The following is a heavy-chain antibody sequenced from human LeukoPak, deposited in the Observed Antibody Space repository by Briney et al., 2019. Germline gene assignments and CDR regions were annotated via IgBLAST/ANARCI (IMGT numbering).Heavy chain of an antibody. D-gene: IGHD3-22*01. CDR1: GFTFSTYS. CDR2: ISSSSSTI. CDR3: ARASGWLAAFDY. V-gene: IGHV3-48*02. J-gene: IGHJ4*02. Sequence: PGGSLRLSCAASGFTFSTYSMNWVRQAPGKGLEWISYISSSSSTIYFADSVKGRFTISRDNAKNSLYLQMNSLRDEDTAVYYRARASGWLAAFDYWGQGTLVTVSS.